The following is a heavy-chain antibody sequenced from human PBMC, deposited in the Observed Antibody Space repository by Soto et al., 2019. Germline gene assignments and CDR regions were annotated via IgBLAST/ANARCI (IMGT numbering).Heavy chain of an antibody. CDR1: GFPFSSYG. D-gene: IGHD3-3*01. Sequence: PGGSMRLSCVPSGFPFSSYGMDWVRQAPGQGLEWLSFVRSGGVTTYYAASVKGRFTVSRDNSKSSVFLQMHNLRAEDTAIYYCAKGLGARCLDWFFECFDTWGQGTRV. V-gene: IGHV3-23*01. J-gene: IGHJ5*01. CDR3: AKGLGARCLDWFFECFDT. CDR2: VRSGGVTT.